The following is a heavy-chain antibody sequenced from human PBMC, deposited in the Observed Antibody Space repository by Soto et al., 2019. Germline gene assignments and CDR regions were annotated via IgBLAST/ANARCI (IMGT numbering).Heavy chain of an antibody. D-gene: IGHD3-3*01. CDR2: ISAYNGNT. CDR1: GYTFTSYG. Sequence: ASVKVSCKASGYTFTSYGSSWVRQAPGQGLEWMGWISAYNGNTNYAQKLQGRVTMNTDTSTSTAYMELRSLRSDDTAVDYCARGSRHDFWNGYYTYYYYGMDVWGQGTTVTVSS. V-gene: IGHV1-18*04. J-gene: IGHJ6*02. CDR3: ARGSRHDFWNGYYTYYYYGMDV.